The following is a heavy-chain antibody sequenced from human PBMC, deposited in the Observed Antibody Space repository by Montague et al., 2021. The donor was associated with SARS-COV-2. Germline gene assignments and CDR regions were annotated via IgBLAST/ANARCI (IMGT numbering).Heavy chain of an antibody. Sequence: SLRLSCAASGFTFSSYSMNWVRQAPGEGLEWVSSISSSSSYIYYADSVKGRFTISRDNAKNSLYLQMNSLRAEDTAVYYCARDISNSVVPAAMIVGAWYYYYGMDVWGQGTTVTVSS. J-gene: IGHJ6*02. CDR2: ISSSSSYI. CDR3: ARDISNSVVPAAMIVGAWYYYYGMDV. D-gene: IGHD2-2*01. V-gene: IGHV3-21*01. CDR1: GFTFSSYS.